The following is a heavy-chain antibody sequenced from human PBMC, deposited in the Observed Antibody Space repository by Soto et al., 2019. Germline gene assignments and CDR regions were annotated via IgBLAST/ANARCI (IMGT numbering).Heavy chain of an antibody. Sequence: QVQLVQSGAEVKKPGSSVKVSCKASGGTFSSYAISWVRQAPGQGLEWMGGFIPIFGTANYAQKFQGRVTITADESTSTAYMELSSLRSEDTVVYYCARASYYYGSGCYYNPLGNWGQGTLVTVSS. V-gene: IGHV1-69*01. CDR2: FIPIFGTA. J-gene: IGHJ4*02. CDR3: ARASYYYGSGCYYNPLGN. D-gene: IGHD3-10*01. CDR1: GGTFSSYA.